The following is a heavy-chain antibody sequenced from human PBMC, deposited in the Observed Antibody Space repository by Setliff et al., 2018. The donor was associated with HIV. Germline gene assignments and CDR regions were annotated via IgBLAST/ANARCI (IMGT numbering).Heavy chain of an antibody. CDR3: ARDLASSYFDF. Sequence: NPSETLSLTCTVSGAPIDRFFWSWIRQPPGMGLEWIGNVYFSGDATYNPSLKTRVTISIQTSRSQFSLTLRSVTAADTATYYCARDLASSYFDFWGQGALVTVSS. D-gene: IGHD3-16*01. J-gene: IGHJ4*02. V-gene: IGHV4-59*01. CDR1: GAPIDRFF. CDR2: VYFSGDA.